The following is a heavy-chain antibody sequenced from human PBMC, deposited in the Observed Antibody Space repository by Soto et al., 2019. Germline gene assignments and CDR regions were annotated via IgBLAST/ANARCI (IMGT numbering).Heavy chain of an antibody. CDR3: TRGPRPISTGTGAY. Sequence: PGGSLRLSCEASGFIFKMYWMHWVRQSPGKGLVWIYRIYDDGTYSDYADSVRGRFTISRDNVNDTLYLQMNNLRAEDSGLYYCTRGPRPISTGTGAYWGQGTQVTVSS. V-gene: IGHV3-74*01. D-gene: IGHD3-10*01. J-gene: IGHJ4*02. CDR2: IYDDGTYS. CDR1: GFIFKMYW.